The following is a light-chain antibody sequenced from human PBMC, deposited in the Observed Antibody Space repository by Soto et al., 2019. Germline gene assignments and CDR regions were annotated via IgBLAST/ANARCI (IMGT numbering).Light chain of an antibody. Sequence: DLQITQSPSSLSASVGDRVTITCRASQSISSYLNWYQQKPGKAPKLLIYAASSLQSGVPSRFSGSGSGTYFTLTISSLQPEAFATYYCQQRYSTLGTTFGGGTKVEIK. V-gene: IGKV1-39*01. CDR1: QSISSY. CDR2: AAS. CDR3: QQRYSTLGTT. J-gene: IGKJ4*01.